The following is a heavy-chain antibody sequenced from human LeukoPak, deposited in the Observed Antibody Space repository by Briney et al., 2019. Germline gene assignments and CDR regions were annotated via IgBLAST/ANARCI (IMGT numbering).Heavy chain of an antibody. CDR2: IYYSGST. D-gene: IGHD6-13*01. Sequence: SETLSLTCTVSGGSISSGGYYWSWIRQHPGKGLEWIGYIYYSGSTYYNPSLKSRVTISVDTSKNQFSLKLSSVTAADTAVYYCARLPGYSSSWYDWYFDLWGRGTLVTVSS. CDR1: GGSISSGGYY. J-gene: IGHJ2*01. CDR3: ARLPGYSSSWYDWYFDL. V-gene: IGHV4-31*03.